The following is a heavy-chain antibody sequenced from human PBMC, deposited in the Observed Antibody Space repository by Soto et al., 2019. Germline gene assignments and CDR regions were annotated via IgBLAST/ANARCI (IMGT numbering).Heavy chain of an antibody. D-gene: IGHD3-22*01. J-gene: IGHJ4*02. V-gene: IGHV1-8*01. CDR2: MNPNSGNT. CDR3: TRGHNYCDSSGYYGH. Sequence: ASVKVSCKAFGYTFTSYDINWVRQATGQVLEWMGWMNPNSGNTGYAQKFQGRVTMTRSNSVSTAYMELTGLRSEDTAVYYCTRGHNYCDSSGYYGHWGQGTMVTVSS. CDR1: GYTFTSYD.